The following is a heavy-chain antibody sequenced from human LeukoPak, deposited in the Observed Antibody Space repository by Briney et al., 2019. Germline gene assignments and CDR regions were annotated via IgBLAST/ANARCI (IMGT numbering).Heavy chain of an antibody. V-gene: IGHV1-8*01. CDR3: ARDQDIVVVVAALRQREMGGFDP. CDR1: GYTFTSYD. D-gene: IGHD2-15*01. J-gene: IGHJ5*02. CDR2: MNPNSGNA. Sequence: ASVKVFCKASGYTFTSYDINWVRQATGQGLEWMGWMNPNSGNAGYAQKFQGRVTMTRNTSISTAYMELSSLRSDDTAVYYCARDQDIVVVVAALRQREMGGFDPWGQGTLVTVSS.